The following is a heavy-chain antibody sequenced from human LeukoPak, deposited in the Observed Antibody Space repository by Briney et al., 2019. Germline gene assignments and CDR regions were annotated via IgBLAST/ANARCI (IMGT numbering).Heavy chain of an antibody. CDR3: ARGLWFGELVYYYMDV. J-gene: IGHJ6*03. CDR2: MNPNSGNT. CDR1: GYTFTSYY. V-gene: IGHV1-8*02. Sequence: ASVKVSCKASGYTFTSYYMHWVRQAPGQGLEWMGWMNPNSGNTGYAQKFQGRVTMTRNTSISTAYMELSSLRSEDTAVYYCARGLWFGELVYYYMDVWGKGTTVTISS. D-gene: IGHD3-10*01.